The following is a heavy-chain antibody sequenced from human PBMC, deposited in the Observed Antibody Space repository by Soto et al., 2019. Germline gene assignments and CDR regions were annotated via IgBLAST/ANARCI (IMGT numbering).Heavy chain of an antibody. CDR3: ARESEDLTSNFDY. CDR1: VFTFTSYS. CDR2: ISSTTNYI. Sequence: WWSLRFSCSASVFTFTSYSMNWFRQAPGKGLEWVSSISSTTNYIYYGDSMKGRFTISRDNAKNSLYLEMNSLRAEDTAVYYCARESEDLTSNFDYWGQGTLVTVSS. J-gene: IGHJ4*02. V-gene: IGHV3-21*06.